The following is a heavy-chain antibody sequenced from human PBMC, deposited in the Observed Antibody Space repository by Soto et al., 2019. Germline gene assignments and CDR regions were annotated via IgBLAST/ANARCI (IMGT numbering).Heavy chain of an antibody. V-gene: IGHV3-23*01. D-gene: IGHD3-3*01. CDR2: ISGSGIST. CDR1: GFTFSKYA. CDR3: AKYSVDCWSGSTPPGFDP. Sequence: GGSLRLSCAASGFTFSKYAMTWVREAPGKGLEWVSGISGSGISTKYADSVKGRFTISRDNSKNTLYLQMNSLTVEDTAVYYCAKYSVDCWSGSTPPGFDPWGQGTLVTVSS. J-gene: IGHJ5*02.